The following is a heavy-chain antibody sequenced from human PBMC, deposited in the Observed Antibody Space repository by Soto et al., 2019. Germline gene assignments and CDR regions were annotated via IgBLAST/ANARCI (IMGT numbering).Heavy chain of an antibody. J-gene: IGHJ4*02. V-gene: IGHV1-3*01. CDR2: INVGTGDT. D-gene: IGHD5-18*01. CDR3: ARDVDTSMSAPLDY. Sequence: ASVKVSCRSSGYTFTAYAMDWVRQTPGQRLEWVGWINVGTGDTEYSQQFQGRVNITRDTSARTLYMELSSLRSEDTAVYYCARDVDTSMSAPLDYWGQGSLVTVSS. CDR1: GYTFTAYA.